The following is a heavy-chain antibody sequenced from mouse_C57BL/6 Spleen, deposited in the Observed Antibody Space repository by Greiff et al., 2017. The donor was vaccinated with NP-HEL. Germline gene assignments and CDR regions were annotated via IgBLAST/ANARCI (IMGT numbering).Heavy chain of an antibody. CDR1: GYTFTSYT. CDR2: INPSSGYT. V-gene: IGHV1-4*01. J-gene: IGHJ2*01. D-gene: IGHD2-5*01. Sequence: VQLQESGAELARPGASVKMSCKASGYTFTSYTMHWVKQRPGQGLEWIGYINPSSGYTKYNQKFKDKATLTADKSSSTAYMQLSSLTSEDSAVYYCARDYSKGSYYFDYWGQGTTLTVSS. CDR3: ARDYSKGSYYFDY.